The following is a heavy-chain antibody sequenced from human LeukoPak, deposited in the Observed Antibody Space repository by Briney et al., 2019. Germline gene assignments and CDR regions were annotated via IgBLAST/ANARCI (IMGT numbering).Heavy chain of an antibody. CDR3: ARAPSYSSGWPHDY. CDR1: GYTFTGYY. D-gene: IGHD6-19*01. Sequence: ASVKVSCKASGYTFTGYYMHWVRQAPGQGLEWMGWVNPNSGGTNYAQKFQGRVTMTKDTSISTAYMELSSLRSDDTAVYYCARAPSYSSGWPHDYWGQGTLVTVSS. CDR2: VNPNSGGT. J-gene: IGHJ4*02. V-gene: IGHV1-2*02.